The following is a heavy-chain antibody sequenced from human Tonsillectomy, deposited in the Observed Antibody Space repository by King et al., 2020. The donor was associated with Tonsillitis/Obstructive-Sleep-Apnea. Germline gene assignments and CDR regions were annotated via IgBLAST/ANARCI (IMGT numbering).Heavy chain of an antibody. CDR1: GFAFIDYA. CDR2: ISYDGSTK. V-gene: IGHV3-30*04. CDR3: ARDGEYDDNYFYMGV. D-gene: IGHD2/OR15-2a*01. Sequence: VQLVESGGGVVQPGRSLRLSCAASGFAFIDYAMHWVRQAPDKGLEWVAVISYDGSTKFYTDSVKGRFTISRDNSRNTLYLQMNSLRTEDTAMYYCARDGEYDDNYFYMGVGGKGTTVTVAS. J-gene: IGHJ6*03.